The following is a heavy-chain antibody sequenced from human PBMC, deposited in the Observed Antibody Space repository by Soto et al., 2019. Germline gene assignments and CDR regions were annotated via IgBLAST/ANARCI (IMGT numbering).Heavy chain of an antibody. J-gene: IGHJ6*02. CDR2: ILPVFGTT. V-gene: IGHV1-69*06. D-gene: IGHD1-26*01. CDR3: ARDPDEVVGTDYHYYGMDV. Sequence: SVKVSCKASGETSSNYVGSWVRQAPGQGVEWMGGILPVFGTTTYARNFQGRITITADKSTSTVYMELTSLRSDDTATYYCARDPDEVVGTDYHYYGMDVWDQGATVTVSS. CDR1: GETSSNYV.